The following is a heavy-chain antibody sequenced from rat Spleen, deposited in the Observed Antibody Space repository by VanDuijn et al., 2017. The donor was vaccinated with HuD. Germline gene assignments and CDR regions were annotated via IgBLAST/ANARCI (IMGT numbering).Heavy chain of an antibody. CDR1: GYTFTSYY. D-gene: IGHD1-2*01. CDR2: INTGSGGT. J-gene: IGHJ4*01. Sequence: QVQLQQSGAELAKPGSSVKISCKASGYTFTSYYISWIKQTTGQGLEYIGYINTGSGGTNYNEKVKGKATLTVDKSSSTAFMQLSSLTPDDSAVYYCARAGIAAMDAWGQGASVTVSS. CDR3: ARAGIAAMDA. V-gene: IGHV1-43*01.